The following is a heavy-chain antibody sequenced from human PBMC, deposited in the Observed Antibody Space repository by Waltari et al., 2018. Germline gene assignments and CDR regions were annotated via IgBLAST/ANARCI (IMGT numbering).Heavy chain of an antibody. J-gene: IGHJ4*02. V-gene: IGHV3-23*04. D-gene: IGHD2-21*02. CDR2: INGGGSAT. Sequence: EVQLVESGGGLVQPGGSLRLSCAASGFTFSSYSIAWVRQAPGKGLEWVSLINGGGSATYYADSVKGRFTISRDNSKNTLFLQMNSLSAEDTGVYYCAKEPTYCGGGCYSLLDYWGQGTLVTVSS. CDR1: GFTFSSYS. CDR3: AKEPTYCGGGCYSLLDY.